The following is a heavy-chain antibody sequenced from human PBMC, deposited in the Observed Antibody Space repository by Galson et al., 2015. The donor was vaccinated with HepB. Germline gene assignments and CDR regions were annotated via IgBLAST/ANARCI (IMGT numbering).Heavy chain of an antibody. CDR1: GYNFSNYW. CDR2: IDPSDSYT. Sequence: QSGAEVKKPGESLRISCKGSGYNFSNYWINWVRQMPGKGLEWMGRIDPSDSYTTYSPSLQGHVTITVDKSINTAYLHWRSLKASDTAIYYCARRSEGNEFWSGNWFDPWGLGTLVTVSS. CDR3: ARRSEGNEFWSGNWFDP. D-gene: IGHD3-3*01. J-gene: IGHJ5*02. V-gene: IGHV5-10-1*01.